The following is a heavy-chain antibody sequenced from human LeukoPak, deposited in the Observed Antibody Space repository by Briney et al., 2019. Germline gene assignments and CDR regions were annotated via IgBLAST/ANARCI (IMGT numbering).Heavy chain of an antibody. CDR1: GFTFSSYS. J-gene: IGHJ4*02. D-gene: IGHD6-13*01. CDR2: ISSSSSYI. Sequence: GGSLRLSCAASGFTFSSYSMTWVRQAPGKGLEWVSSISSSSSYIYYADSVKGRFTISRDNAKNSLYLQMNSLRAEDTAVYYCARDRIAAAADYWGQGTLVTVSS. CDR3: ARDRIAAAADY. V-gene: IGHV3-21*01.